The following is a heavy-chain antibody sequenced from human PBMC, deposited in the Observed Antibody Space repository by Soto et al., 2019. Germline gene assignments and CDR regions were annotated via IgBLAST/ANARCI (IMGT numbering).Heavy chain of an antibody. CDR2: INPSGGST. D-gene: IGHD3-3*01. V-gene: IGHV1-46*01. J-gene: IGHJ4*02. CDR3: ARDPHYDFWSGYPRGPFVS. Sequence: GASVKVSCKASGYTFTSYYMHWVRQAPGQGLEWMGIINPSGGSTSYAQKFQGRVTMTRATSTSTGYMELSSLRSEDTAVYYCARDPHYDFWSGYPRGPFVSWGKGTLVTVSS. CDR1: GYTFTSYY.